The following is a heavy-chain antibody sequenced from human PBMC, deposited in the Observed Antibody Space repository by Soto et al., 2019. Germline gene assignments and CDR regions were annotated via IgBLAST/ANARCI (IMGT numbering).Heavy chain of an antibody. V-gene: IGHV4-59*08. J-gene: IGHJ4*02. D-gene: IGHD3-3*01. CDR3: ARGHYDFWSGYFATIDY. CDR1: GGSISNYY. CDR2: IHYSGNT. Sequence: SETLSLTCTVSGGSISNYYLSWIRQPPGKGLEWIGYIHYSGNTKYNPSLKSRVTISADTSKNQFSLKLSSVTAADTAVYYCARGHYDFWSGYFATIDYWGQGALVTVSX.